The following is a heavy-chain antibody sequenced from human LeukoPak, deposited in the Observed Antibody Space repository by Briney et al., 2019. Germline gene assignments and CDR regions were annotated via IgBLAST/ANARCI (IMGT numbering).Heavy chain of an antibody. J-gene: IGHJ4*02. CDR1: GFTFSDYY. CDR2: ISSSGNIV. CDR3: ARARRNDYGDY. Sequence: GGSLRLSCAASGFTFSDYYMSWIRQAPGKGLEWVSYISSSGNIVYYTDSVKGRFTISRDNAKNSLFLQMNSLRAEDTALYYCARARRNDYGDYWGQGTLVTVSS. V-gene: IGHV3-11*01.